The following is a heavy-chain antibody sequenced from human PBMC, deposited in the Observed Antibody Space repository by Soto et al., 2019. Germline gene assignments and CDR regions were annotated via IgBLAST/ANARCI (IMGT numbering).Heavy chain of an antibody. CDR2: ISYDGSYK. CDR3: AKWNGGFDY. Sequence: PGGSLRLSCAASGFTFSSYGMHWVRQAPGKGLERVAVISYDGSYKYYADSVKGRFTISRDNSKNTLYLQMNSLRDEDTAVYYCAKWNGGFDYWGQGTLVTVSS. J-gene: IGHJ4*02. D-gene: IGHD3-16*01. CDR1: GFTFSSYG. V-gene: IGHV3-30*18.